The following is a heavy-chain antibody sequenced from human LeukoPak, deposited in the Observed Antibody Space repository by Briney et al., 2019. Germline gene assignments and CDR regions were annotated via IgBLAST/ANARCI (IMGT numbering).Heavy chain of an antibody. Sequence: SETLSLTCTVSGGSISSYYWSWIRQPPGKGLEWIGYIYYSGSTNYNPSLKSRVTISVDTSKNQFSLKLSSVTAADTAVYYCARQGDYYGSGEGFDPWGQGTLVTVSS. D-gene: IGHD3-10*01. CDR3: ARQGDYYGSGEGFDP. CDR2: IYYSGST. J-gene: IGHJ5*02. V-gene: IGHV4-59*08. CDR1: GGSISSYY.